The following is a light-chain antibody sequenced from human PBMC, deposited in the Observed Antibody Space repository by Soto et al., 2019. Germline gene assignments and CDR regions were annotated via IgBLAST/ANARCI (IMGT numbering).Light chain of an antibody. CDR1: SXDVGGYNY. V-gene: IGLV2-14*01. Sequence: QSALTQPASVSGAPGQSITISCTGTSXDVGGYNYVSWYQQHPGKAPKRMIYEVSNRPSGVSNRSSGSKSGNTASLTISGLQADDEADYYCSSYTSSSAYVFGTRTKGTVI. CDR2: EVS. CDR3: SSYTSSSAYV. J-gene: IGLJ1*01.